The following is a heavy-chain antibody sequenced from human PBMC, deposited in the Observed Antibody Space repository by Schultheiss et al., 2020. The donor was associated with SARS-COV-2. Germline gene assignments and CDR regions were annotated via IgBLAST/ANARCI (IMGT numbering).Heavy chain of an antibody. V-gene: IGHV3-23*01. CDR3: ARDRMVYASRANYYYYYMDV. Sequence: GGSLRLSCAASGFTFSSYSMNWVRQAPGKGLEWVSAISGSGGSTYYADSVKGRFIISRDNSKNTLYLQMNSLRAEDTAVYYCARDRMVYASRANYYYYYMDVWGKGTTVTVSS. J-gene: IGHJ6*03. D-gene: IGHD2-8*01. CDR2: ISGSGGST. CDR1: GFTFSSYS.